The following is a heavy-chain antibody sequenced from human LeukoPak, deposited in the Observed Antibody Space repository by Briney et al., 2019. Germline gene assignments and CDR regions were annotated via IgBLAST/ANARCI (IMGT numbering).Heavy chain of an antibody. D-gene: IGHD3-22*01. CDR2: IIPIFGTA. CDR1: GGTFSSYA. J-gene: IGHJ4*02. CDR3: ARDAGRYDSSGYCVY. V-gene: IGHV1-69*05. Sequence: SSVKVSCKASGGTFSSYAISWVRQAPGQGLEWMGGIIPIFGTANYPQKFQGRVTITTDESTSTAYMEMSSLRSGETAVYYCARDAGRYDSSGYCVYWGQGTLVTVSS.